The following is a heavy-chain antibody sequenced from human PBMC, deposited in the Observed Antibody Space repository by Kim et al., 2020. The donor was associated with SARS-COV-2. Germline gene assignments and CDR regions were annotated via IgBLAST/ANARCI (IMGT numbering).Heavy chain of an antibody. CDR2: ITCKANRYST. CDR3: AIYADTTTDYWYAMDV. Sequence: GGSLRLSCAASGFTFSGSAMHWVRQAPGKGLEWVAGITCKANRYSTTYTALGKVRITIARDNAKIALYLQIHSVKNKDTADYDCAIYADTTTDYWYAMDV. D-gene: IGHD3-16*01. V-gene: IGHV3-73*01. J-gene: IGHJ6*01. CDR1: GFTFSGSA.